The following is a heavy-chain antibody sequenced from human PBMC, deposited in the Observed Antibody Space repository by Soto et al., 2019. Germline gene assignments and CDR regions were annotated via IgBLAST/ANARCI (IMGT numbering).Heavy chain of an antibody. Sequence: LRLSCAASGFTFSSYAMSWVRQAPGKGLEWVSAISGSGGSTYYADSVKGRFTISRDNSKNTLYLQMNSLRAEDTAVYYCAKDRGSSIQGPRYYYGMDVWGQGTTVTVSS. CDR2: ISGSGGST. V-gene: IGHV3-23*01. CDR3: AKDRGSSIQGPRYYYGMDV. D-gene: IGHD6-6*01. CDR1: GFTFSSYA. J-gene: IGHJ6*02.